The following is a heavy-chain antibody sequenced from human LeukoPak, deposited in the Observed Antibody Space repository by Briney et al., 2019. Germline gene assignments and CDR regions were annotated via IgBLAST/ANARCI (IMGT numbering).Heavy chain of an antibody. CDR2: ISGRGGRT. D-gene: IGHD2-15*01. Sequence: GSLRLSCAASGFTFSSYAMTWVRQAPGKGLEWVSVISGRGGRTYYPDSVKGRFTISRDNSKNTLYLQMSSLRAEDTAVYYCAKDRGGGNLDFDYWGQGTLVTVSS. CDR1: GFTFSSYA. CDR3: AKDRGGGNLDFDY. V-gene: IGHV3-23*01. J-gene: IGHJ4*02.